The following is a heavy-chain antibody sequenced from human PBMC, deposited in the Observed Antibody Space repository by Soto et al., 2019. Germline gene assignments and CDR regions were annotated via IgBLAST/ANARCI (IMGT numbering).Heavy chain of an antibody. J-gene: IGHJ4*02. D-gene: IGHD6-13*01. CDR2: IYYTGST. CDR3: ARVRFEQQMSHFDY. V-gene: IGHV4-31*03. CDR1: GDSISRGGYY. Sequence: SETLSLTCTVSGDSISRGGYYWSWIRQHPGKGLEWIGYIYYTGSTYYNPSLKSRVTISVDTSKNQFSLKVSSVTAADTAVYYCARVRFEQQMSHFDYWGQGILVTVSS.